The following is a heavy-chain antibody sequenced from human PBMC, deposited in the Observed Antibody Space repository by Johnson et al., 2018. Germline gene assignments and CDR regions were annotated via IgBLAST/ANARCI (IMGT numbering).Heavy chain of an antibody. V-gene: IGHV3-9*01. CDR3: AKETVTTGVLAFDI. Sequence: VQLVQAGGGFVQPGRSRRLSCTASGFTLDDYAMHWVRQAPGKGLEWVPGISWNSCFIADADSVKGGFTLFRDNAKNSLYLQMNSLRTEDTALYYCAKETVTTGVLAFDIWGQGTMVTVSS. CDR2: ISWNSCFI. D-gene: IGHD4-17*01. CDR1: GFTLDDYA. J-gene: IGHJ3*02.